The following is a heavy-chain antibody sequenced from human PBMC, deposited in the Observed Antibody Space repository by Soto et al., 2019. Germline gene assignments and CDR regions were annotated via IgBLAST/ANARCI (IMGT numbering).Heavy chain of an antibody. Sequence: GGSLRLSCAAFGLTLSTSGMNRVRQAPGRGLEWVSGISWHTGSTGYADSVKGRFTISRDNAKNSLYLQMNSLRAEDTALYYCAKGGATVIRYYYYYMDVWGKGTTVTVSS. CDR1: GLTLSTSG. CDR3: AKGGATVIRYYYYYMDV. J-gene: IGHJ6*03. CDR2: ISWHTGST. D-gene: IGHD1-26*01. V-gene: IGHV3-9*01.